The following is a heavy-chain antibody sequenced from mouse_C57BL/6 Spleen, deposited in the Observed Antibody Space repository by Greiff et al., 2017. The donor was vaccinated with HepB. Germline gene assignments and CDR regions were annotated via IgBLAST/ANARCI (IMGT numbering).Heavy chain of an antibody. Sequence: EVQRVESGEGLVKPGGSLKLSCAASGFTFSSYAMSWVRQTPEKRLEWVAYISSGGDYIYYADTVKGRFTISRDNARNTLYLQMSSLKSEDTAMYYCTREDGYYRFAYWGQGTLVTVSA. CDR3: TREDGYYRFAY. D-gene: IGHD2-3*01. J-gene: IGHJ3*01. CDR2: ISSGGDYI. V-gene: IGHV5-9-1*02. CDR1: GFTFSSYA.